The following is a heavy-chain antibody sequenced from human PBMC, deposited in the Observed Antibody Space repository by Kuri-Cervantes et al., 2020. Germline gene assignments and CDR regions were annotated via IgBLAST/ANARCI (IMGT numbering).Heavy chain of an antibody. CDR3: AKGTGDGYYYYYMDV. CDR2: ISSNGGST. D-gene: IGHD7-27*01. Sequence: GESLKISCAASGFTFSSYAMHWVRQAPGKGLEYVSAISSNGGSTYYADSVKGRFTISRDNSKNTLYLQMNSLRAEDTAVYYCAKGTGDGYYYYYMDVWGKGTTVTVSS. V-gene: IGHV3-64*02. CDR1: GFTFSSYA. J-gene: IGHJ6*03.